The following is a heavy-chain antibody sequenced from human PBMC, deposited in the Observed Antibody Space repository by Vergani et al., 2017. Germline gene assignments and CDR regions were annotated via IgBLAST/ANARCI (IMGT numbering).Heavy chain of an antibody. CDR1: GGSFTSYH. CDR3: ARVNTETNGHLYYYYYMDD. D-gene: IGHD4-11*01. J-gene: IGHJ6*03. CDR2: IDHTGRP. V-gene: IGHV4-34*01. Sequence: QVQLQQWGGGLLKPSETLSLTCVVNGGSFTSYHWTWIRQSPGEGLEWVGDIDHTGRPDYNPSLKSRLTMSVDKSRNQLSLTLNSVTATDTAIYFCARVNTETNGHLYYYYYMDDWGQGTAVTVS.